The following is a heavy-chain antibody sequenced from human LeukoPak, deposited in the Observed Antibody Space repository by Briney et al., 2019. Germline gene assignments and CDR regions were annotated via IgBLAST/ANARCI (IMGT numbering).Heavy chain of an antibody. D-gene: IGHD6-19*01. J-gene: IGHJ3*02. CDR3: ARAWQWLIPYI. V-gene: IGHV4-4*07. Sequence: SETLSLTCTVSGGPFDSDSWSWIRQPAGKGLEWIGRFYTNGITNYNPSLKSRVTMSGDTSKNQFYLWLSSVTAADTAVYYCARAWQWLIPYIWGQGTMVTVSS. CDR1: GGPFDSDS. CDR2: FYTNGIT.